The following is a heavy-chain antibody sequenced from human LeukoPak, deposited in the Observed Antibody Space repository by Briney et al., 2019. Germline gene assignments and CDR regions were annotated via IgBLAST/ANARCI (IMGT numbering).Heavy chain of an antibody. CDR3: ARALGYCSSTSCYPNYYYYYYMDV. D-gene: IGHD2-2*01. V-gene: IGHV3-11*01. J-gene: IGHJ6*03. CDR1: GFTFSDYY. CDR2: ISSSGSTI. Sequence: PGGSLRLSCAASGFTFSDYYMNWIRHAPGKGLEWVSYISSSGSTIYYADSVKGRFTISRDNAKNSLYLQMNSLRAEDTAVYYCARALGYCSSTSCYPNYYYYYYMDVWGKGTTVTVSS.